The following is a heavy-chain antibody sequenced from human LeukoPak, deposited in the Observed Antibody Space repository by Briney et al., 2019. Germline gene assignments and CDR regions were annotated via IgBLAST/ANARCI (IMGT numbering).Heavy chain of an antibody. D-gene: IGHD3-22*01. V-gene: IGHV4-30-4*08. CDR1: GGSISSGDYY. Sequence: PSETLSLTCTVSGGSISSGDYYWSWIRQPPGKGLEWIGYIYYSGSTYYNPSLKSRVTISVDTSKNQFSLKLSSVTAADTAVYYCASNDSQDAFDIWGQGTMVTVSS. CDR2: IYYSGST. J-gene: IGHJ3*02. CDR3: ASNDSQDAFDI.